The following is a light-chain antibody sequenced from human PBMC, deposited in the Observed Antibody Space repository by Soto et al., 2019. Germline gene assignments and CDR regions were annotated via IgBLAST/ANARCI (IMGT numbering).Light chain of an antibody. CDR2: DAS. CDR1: QSISSW. CDR3: RQYNSYPYT. V-gene: IGKV1-5*01. J-gene: IGKJ2*01. Sequence: DIQRTRSPSTLSASVGDRVTITCRASQSISSWLAWYQQKPGKAPKLLIYDASSLESGVPSRFSGSGSGTEFTLTISSLQPDDFATYYCRQYNSYPYTFGQGTK.